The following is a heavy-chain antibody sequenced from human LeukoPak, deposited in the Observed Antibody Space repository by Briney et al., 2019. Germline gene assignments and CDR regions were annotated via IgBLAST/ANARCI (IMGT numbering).Heavy chain of an antibody. CDR2: INHSGST. V-gene: IGHV4-34*01. D-gene: IGHD2-15*01. CDR1: GGSFSGYY. CDR3: ARGQGYCSGGSCYRPFDP. J-gene: IGHJ5*02. Sequence: PSETLSLTCAVYGGSFSGYYWSWIRQPPGMGLEWIGEINHSGSTNYNPSLKSRVTISVDTSKNQFSLKLSSVTAADTAVYYCARGQGYCSGGSCYRPFDPWGQGTLVTVSS.